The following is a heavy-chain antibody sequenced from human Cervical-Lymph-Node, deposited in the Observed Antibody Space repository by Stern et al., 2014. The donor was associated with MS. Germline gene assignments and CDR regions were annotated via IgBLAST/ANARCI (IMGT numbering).Heavy chain of an antibody. Sequence: VQLVESGTEVKKPGASMKVSCKTSGFIFTNYYIHWVRQAPGQGLEWMGIINPRGGSTDYAQKVQGRLTVTRDTSTNTVYMQLSSLRSDDTAVYYCARYYDGYDGGLDYWGQGALVIVSS. CDR1: GFIFTNYY. D-gene: IGHD3-3*01. V-gene: IGHV1-46*03. CDR2: INPRGGST. J-gene: IGHJ4*02. CDR3: ARYYDGYDGGLDY.